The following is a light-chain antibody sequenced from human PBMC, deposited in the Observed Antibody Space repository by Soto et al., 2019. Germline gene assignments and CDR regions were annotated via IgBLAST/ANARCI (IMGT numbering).Light chain of an antibody. J-gene: IGKJ1*01. Sequence: DIQMTQSPSSLSASVGDRVTITCRASQGIRNDLGWYQQKPGKAPTRLISAASSLQSGVPSRFSGSGSEKEFAHTSSSLQPGDFATYYYLQHSTYPWTFGQGTNVEIK. CDR2: AAS. V-gene: IGKV1-17*01. CDR3: LQHSTYPWT. CDR1: QGIRND.